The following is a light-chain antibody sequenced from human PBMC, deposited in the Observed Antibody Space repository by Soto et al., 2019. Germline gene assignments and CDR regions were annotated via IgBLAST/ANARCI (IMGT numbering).Light chain of an antibody. CDR1: SSNIGAGYD. Sequence: QSVLTQPPSVSGAPGQRVTISCTGSSSNIGAGYDVHWYHQLPGTATKLIIHGNSNRPSGLPDRLSGPKSGTSASVAITGVQAEDEAGYCCQSYASRRSGSAYVFGTGTKVTVL. J-gene: IGLJ1*01. CDR2: GNS. CDR3: QSYASRRSGSAYV. V-gene: IGLV1-40*01.